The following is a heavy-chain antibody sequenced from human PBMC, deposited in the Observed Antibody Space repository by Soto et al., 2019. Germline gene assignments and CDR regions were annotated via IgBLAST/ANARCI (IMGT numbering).Heavy chain of an antibody. J-gene: IGHJ4*02. CDR3: ARGVYSAYLDY. D-gene: IGHD6-13*01. CDR2: IEHHGRT. V-gene: IGHV4-59*01. Sequence: SETLSLTWFVSGVSMTNYYWSWVRQPTGKGLEWIAYIEHHGRTECKPSLQSRVTISRDSSQNQFSLSLHSVTPAATAVYFSARGVYSAYLDYWGQVALVTVSS. CDR1: GVSMTNYY.